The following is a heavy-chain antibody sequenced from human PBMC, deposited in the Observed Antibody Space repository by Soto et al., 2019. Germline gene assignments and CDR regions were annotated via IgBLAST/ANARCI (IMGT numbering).Heavy chain of an antibody. Sequence: QVQLVQSGAEVKKPGSSVKVSCKASGGTFSSYAISWVRQAPGQGLEWIGGIIPIFGTANYAQKFQGRATITADKSNSTAYMELSSVSSEDTAVYYCASQDRGDCSGGSCYSNYYYYGMDVWGQATTVTVSS. CDR3: ASQDRGDCSGGSCYSNYYYYGMDV. J-gene: IGHJ6*02. V-gene: IGHV1-69*06. CDR2: IIPIFGTA. CDR1: GGTFSSYA. D-gene: IGHD2-15*01.